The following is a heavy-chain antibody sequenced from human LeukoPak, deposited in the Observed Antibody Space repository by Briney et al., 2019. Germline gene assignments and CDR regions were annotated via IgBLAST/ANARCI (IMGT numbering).Heavy chain of an antibody. D-gene: IGHD3-22*01. V-gene: IGHV3-30-3*01. Sequence: GRSLRLSCAASGFTFTNYAIHRVRQAPGKGLEWVAFISYDGSNKYYADSVNGRFTISRDNSKNTLSLQVNSLRAEDTAVYYCASQETYYYDNSGYYYSPLDYWGQGTLVTVSS. CDR2: ISYDGSNK. CDR1: GFTFTNYA. CDR3: ASQETYYYDNSGYYYSPLDY. J-gene: IGHJ4*02.